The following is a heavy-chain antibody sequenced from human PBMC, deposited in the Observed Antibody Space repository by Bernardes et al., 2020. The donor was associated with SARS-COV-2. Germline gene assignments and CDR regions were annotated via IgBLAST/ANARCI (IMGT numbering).Heavy chain of an antibody. V-gene: IGHV4-34*01. CDR1: GGSFSGYY. J-gene: IGHJ3*02. Sequence: SETLSLTCAVYGGSFSGYYWSWIRQPPGKGLEWIGEINHSGSTNYNPSLKSRVTISVDTSKNQFSLKLSSVTAADTAVYYCARGRGTMVQGTRAFDIWGQGTMVTVSS. CDR2: INHSGST. D-gene: IGHD3-10*01. CDR3: ARGRGTMVQGTRAFDI.